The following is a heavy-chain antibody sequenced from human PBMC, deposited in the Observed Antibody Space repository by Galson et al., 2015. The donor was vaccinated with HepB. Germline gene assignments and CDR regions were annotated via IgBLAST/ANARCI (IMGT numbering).Heavy chain of an antibody. Sequence: SLRLSCAASGFTFTSYSMHWVRQAPGKGLDWVAVISYDGNIKYYADSVKGRSTISRDNSKDTLYLQMNSLRTEDTAVYYCCSSRRTGPRGRHLDYWGQGTLVTVPS. CDR1: GFTFTSYS. J-gene: IGHJ4*02. CDR2: ISYDGNIK. CDR3: CSSRRTGPRGRHLDY. V-gene: IGHV3-30-3*01. D-gene: IGHD2-15*01.